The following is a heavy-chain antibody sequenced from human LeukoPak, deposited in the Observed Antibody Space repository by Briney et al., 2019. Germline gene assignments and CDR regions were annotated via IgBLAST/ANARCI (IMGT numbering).Heavy chain of an antibody. J-gene: IGHJ4*02. Sequence: PGGSLRLSCAASGITFSSYIMNWVRQAPGKGLEWVSFISSCSQSIYYAVSMKGRFTISRDNAKNSLYLQMNSMRAEDTAVYYFARDLHSSSRDCFNDDYWGQGTLVTVSS. D-gene: IGHD5-24*01. CDR1: GITFSSYI. CDR2: ISSCSQSI. CDR3: ARDLHSSSRDCFNDDY. V-gene: IGHV3-21*01.